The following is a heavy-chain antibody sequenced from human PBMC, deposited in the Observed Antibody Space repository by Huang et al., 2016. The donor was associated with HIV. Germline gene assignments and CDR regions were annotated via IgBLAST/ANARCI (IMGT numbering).Heavy chain of an antibody. CDR3: ARERMMSWLDDHDAFDI. D-gene: IGHD1-1*01. V-gene: IGHV4-34*01. CDR2: INHSGST. Sequence: QVQLQQWGAGLLKPSETLSLTCAVYGGSFSGYYWRWIRQSPGTGLEWTGEINHSGSTNYNPSLRSLLTISVDTSKNQFSLKLSSVTAADTAVYYCARERMMSWLDDHDAFDIWGQGTMVTVSS. CDR1: GGSFSGYY. J-gene: IGHJ3*02.